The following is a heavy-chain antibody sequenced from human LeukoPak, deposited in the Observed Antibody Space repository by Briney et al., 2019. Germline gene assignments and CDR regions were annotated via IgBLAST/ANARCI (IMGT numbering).Heavy chain of an antibody. CDR3: AKDRTVYVVVPAAIDY. CDR1: GFTFSSYG. D-gene: IGHD2-2*01. J-gene: IGHJ4*02. Sequence: GGSLRLSCAASGFTFSSYGMHWVRQAPGKGLEWVAFIRYDGSNKYYADSVKGRFTTSRDNSKNTLYLQMNSLRAEDTAVYYCAKDRTVYVVVPAAIDYWGQGTLVTVSS. CDR2: IRYDGSNK. V-gene: IGHV3-30*02.